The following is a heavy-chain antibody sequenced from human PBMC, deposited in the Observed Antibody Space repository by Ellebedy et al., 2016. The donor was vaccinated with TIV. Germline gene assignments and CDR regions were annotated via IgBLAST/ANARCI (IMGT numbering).Heavy chain of an antibody. CDR2: VESEADGGAT. Sequence: GESLKISCVASGFTFSNVWMYWVRQAPGKGLEWVGRVESEADGGATDYAAPVKGRFIISRDDSKSIAYLHVNSLKTEDTAVYYCARGGLWSSYWGQGTLVTVSS. CDR3: ARGGLWSSY. J-gene: IGHJ4*02. CDR1: GFTFSNVW. V-gene: IGHV3-15*04. D-gene: IGHD5-18*01.